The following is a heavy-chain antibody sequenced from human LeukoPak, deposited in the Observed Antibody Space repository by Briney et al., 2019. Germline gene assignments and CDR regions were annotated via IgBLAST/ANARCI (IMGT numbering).Heavy chain of an antibody. D-gene: IGHD2-21*02. V-gene: IGHV3-21*01. Sequence: GGSLRLSCAASGFTFSDYFINWVRQAPGKGLEWVSSISGDTSHIYYADSVKGRFTISRDNAKNSLYLQMNSLTAEDTAVYYCARDPCCCGGDCYSVLDYWGQGTLVTVSS. J-gene: IGHJ4*02. CDR1: GFTFSDYF. CDR3: ARDPCCCGGDCYSVLDY. CDR2: ISGDTSHI.